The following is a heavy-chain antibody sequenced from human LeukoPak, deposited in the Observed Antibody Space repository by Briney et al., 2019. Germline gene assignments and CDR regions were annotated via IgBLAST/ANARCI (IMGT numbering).Heavy chain of an antibody. CDR3: ARAITYYYDSSGYSLFDY. V-gene: IGHV3-21*01. J-gene: IGHJ4*02. D-gene: IGHD3-22*01. CDR2: ISSSSSYI. CDR1: GFXFSSYS. Sequence: PGGSLRLSCAASGFXFSSYSMNWVRQAPGKGLEWVSSISSSSSYIYYADSVKGRFTISRDNAKNSLYLQMNSLRAEDTAVYYCARAITYYYDSSGYSLFDYWGQGTLVTVSS.